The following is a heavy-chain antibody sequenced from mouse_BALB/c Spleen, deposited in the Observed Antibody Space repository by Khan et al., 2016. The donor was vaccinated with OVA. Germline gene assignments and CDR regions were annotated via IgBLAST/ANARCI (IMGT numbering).Heavy chain of an antibody. J-gene: IGHJ4*01. Sequence: QIQLVQSGPELKKPGETVRISCKASGYTFTTAGMQWVQKMPGKGLKWIGWINTHSGVPKYAEDFKGRFVFSLEPSASTAYLQITNLKNEDTATYFCARGGAAFYRNDGSAMDTWGQGTSVTVSS. CDR1: GYTFTTAG. CDR2: INTHSGVP. D-gene: IGHD2-14*01. V-gene: IGHV9-4*02. CDR3: ARGGAAFYRNDGSAMDT.